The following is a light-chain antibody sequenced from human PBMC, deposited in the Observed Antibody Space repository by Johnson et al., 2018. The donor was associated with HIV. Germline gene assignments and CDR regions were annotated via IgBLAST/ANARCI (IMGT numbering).Light chain of an antibody. CDR3: GTWDSTRSANV. CDR1: SSNIGNNY. CDR2: DND. V-gene: IGLV1-51*01. Sequence: QSVLTQPPSVSAAPGQKVTISCSGGSSNIGNNYVSWYQQLPRTAPKLLIYDNDKRPSGIPDRVSGSKSGTSATLGITGLPTGDEADYYCGTWDSTRSANVFGTGTKVTVL. J-gene: IGLJ1*01.